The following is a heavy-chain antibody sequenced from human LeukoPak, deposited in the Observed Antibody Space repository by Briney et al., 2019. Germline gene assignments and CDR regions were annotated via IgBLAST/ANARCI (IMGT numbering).Heavy chain of an antibody. CDR2: ISSDGTET. CDR3: SRDRRAVTTGY. J-gene: IGHJ4*02. CDR1: GFTFGDDA. V-gene: IGHV3-74*01. Sequence: GGSLRLSCTTNFGFTFGDDALSWVRQAPGKGLVWVSRISSDGTETTYADSVKGRFTISRDNAKNTLYLQMNSLRAEDTALYYCSRDRRAVTTGYWGQGTQVTVSS. D-gene: IGHD4-17*01.